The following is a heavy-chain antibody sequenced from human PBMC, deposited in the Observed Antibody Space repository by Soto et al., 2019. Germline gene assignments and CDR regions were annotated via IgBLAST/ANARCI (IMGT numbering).Heavy chain of an antibody. CDR3: ARGSLQFDP. V-gene: IGHV4-4*07. J-gene: IGHJ5*02. CDR2: IYPSGNT. CDR1: GASLSSYY. Sequence: SETLSVTCTVSGASLSSYYWSWIRQPAGKGLEWIGRIYPSGNTNYKSSLKSRVTMSVDTSKNQSSLKLSSLTAADTAVYYCARGSLQFDPWGQGTLVTVSS.